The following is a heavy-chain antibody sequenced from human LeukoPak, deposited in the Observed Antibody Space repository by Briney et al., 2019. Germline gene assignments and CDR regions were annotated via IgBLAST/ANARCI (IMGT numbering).Heavy chain of an antibody. CDR1: GFSFSSDE. CDR3: VVTLGG. D-gene: IGHD4-23*01. J-gene: IGHJ4*02. Sequence: GGSLRLPCAASGFSFSSDELNWVRQAPGKGLEWLSYISTSGRTTYYADSVKGRFTISRDNAKNSLYLQMNSLRAEDTAVYYCVVTLGGWGQGTLVTVSS. CDR2: ISTSGRTT. V-gene: IGHV3-48*03.